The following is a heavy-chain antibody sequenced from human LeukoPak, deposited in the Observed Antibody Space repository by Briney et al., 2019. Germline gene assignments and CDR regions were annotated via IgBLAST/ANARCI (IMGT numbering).Heavy chain of an antibody. V-gene: IGHV4-59*12. J-gene: IGHJ6*02. CDR1: GGSISSYY. D-gene: IGHD3-9*01. Sequence: SETLSLTCTVSGGSISSYYWSWIRQPPGKGLEWIGEIYHSGSTNYNPSLKSRVTISVDKSKNQFSLKLSSVTAADTAVYYCARDLSGMDVWGQGTTVTASS. CDR2: IYHSGST. CDR3: ARDLSGMDV.